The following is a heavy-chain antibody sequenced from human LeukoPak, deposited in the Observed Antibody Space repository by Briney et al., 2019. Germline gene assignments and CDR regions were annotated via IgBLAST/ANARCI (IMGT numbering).Heavy chain of an antibody. CDR2: MNPNSGNT. V-gene: IGHV1-8*01. CDR3: AAQWLDTDY. J-gene: IGHJ4*02. CDR1: GYTFASYD. Sequence: ASVKVSCKASGYTFASYDINWVRQATGQGLEWLGWMNPNSGNTGYAQKFQGRVTMTSDTSIDTAYMELSSLRSEDTAVYYCAAQWLDTDYWGQGTLVTVSS. D-gene: IGHD6-19*01.